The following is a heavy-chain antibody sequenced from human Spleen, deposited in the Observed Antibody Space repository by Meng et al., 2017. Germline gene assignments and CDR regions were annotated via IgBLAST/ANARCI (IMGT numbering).Heavy chain of an antibody. Sequence: GESLKISCAASGFTFSSYAMSWVRQAPGKGLEWVSAISGSGGSTYYADSVKGRFTISRDNSKNTLYLQMNSLRAEDTAVYYCAKEGRRSIAVAGAFDYWGQGTLVTVSS. D-gene: IGHD6-19*01. J-gene: IGHJ4*02. CDR2: ISGSGGST. V-gene: IGHV3-23*01. CDR1: GFTFSSYA. CDR3: AKEGRRSIAVAGAFDY.